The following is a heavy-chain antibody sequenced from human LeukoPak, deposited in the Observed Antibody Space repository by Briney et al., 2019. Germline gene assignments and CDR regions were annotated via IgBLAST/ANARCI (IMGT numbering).Heavy chain of an antibody. V-gene: IGHV1-2*02. Sequence: GASVKVSCKASGYTFTGYHMHWVRQAPGQGLEWMGWISPNSGDTDIAQKFQGRVTMTRDTSIATSYMEVDSLTSDDTAVYYCARESACGTTNCLAPADWLDPWGQGTLVIVSS. J-gene: IGHJ5*02. CDR3: ARESACGTTNCLAPADWLDP. CDR2: ISPNSGDT. CDR1: GYTFTGYH. D-gene: IGHD2-2*01.